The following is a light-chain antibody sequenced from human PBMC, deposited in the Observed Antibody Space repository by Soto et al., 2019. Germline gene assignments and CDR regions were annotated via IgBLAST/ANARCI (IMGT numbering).Light chain of an antibody. Sequence: EIVMTQSPATLSVSPGEGATLSCRASQRVGTKLAWYQQKPGQAPRLLIYGVSTRANGVPARFSGSGSGTDFSLTISSLESEDFAIYYCQQYTDWPPEYTFGQGTKLDIK. V-gene: IGKV3-15*01. CDR3: QQYTDWPPEYT. J-gene: IGKJ2*01. CDR2: GVS. CDR1: QRVGTK.